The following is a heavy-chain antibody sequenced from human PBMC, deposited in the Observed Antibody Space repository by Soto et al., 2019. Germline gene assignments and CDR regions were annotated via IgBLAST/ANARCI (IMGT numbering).Heavy chain of an antibody. CDR3: ARDIMPRLGFYQCGMDV. CDR1: GFTFSSYS. D-gene: IGHD3-3*02. V-gene: IGHV3-48*02. J-gene: IGHJ6*02. Sequence: EVQLVESGRGLVQPGGSLRLSCAASGFTFSSYSMNWVRQAPGKGLEWVSYISSSSSAIYSADSVKGRFTISRDNAKNSLYLQMNSLRDEDTAVYYCARDIMPRLGFYQCGMDVWGQGTTVTVSS. CDR2: ISSSSSAI.